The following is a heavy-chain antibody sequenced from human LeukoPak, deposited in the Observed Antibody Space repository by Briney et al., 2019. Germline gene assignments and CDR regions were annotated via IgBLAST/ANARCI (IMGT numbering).Heavy chain of an antibody. CDR2: MNPHSGSV. V-gene: IGHV1-8*01. D-gene: IGHD1-1*01. CDR1: GYTFTSND. J-gene: IGHJ5*02. Sequence: GASVKVSCKASGYTFTSNDINWVRQAPGQGLEWMGWMNPHSGSVGYAQKFQGRVIMTWDTSISTAYMELSSLTSDDTAVYYCVRVPQRVPHNWFDPWGQGTLVTVSS. CDR3: VRVPQRVPHNWFDP.